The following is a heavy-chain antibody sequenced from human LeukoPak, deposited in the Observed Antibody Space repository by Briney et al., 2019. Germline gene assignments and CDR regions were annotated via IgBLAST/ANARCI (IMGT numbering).Heavy chain of an antibody. V-gene: IGHV3-23*01. CDR1: GFTFGSYT. CDR3: AKDRYSSSWYGSFDY. J-gene: IGHJ4*02. D-gene: IGHD6-13*01. Sequence: GGSLRLSCAASGFTFGSYTMSWVRQAPGKGLEWVSAISGSGGSTYYADSVKGRFTISRDNSKNTLYLQMNSLRAEDTAVYYCAKDRYSSSWYGSFDYWGQGTLVTVSS. CDR2: ISGSGGST.